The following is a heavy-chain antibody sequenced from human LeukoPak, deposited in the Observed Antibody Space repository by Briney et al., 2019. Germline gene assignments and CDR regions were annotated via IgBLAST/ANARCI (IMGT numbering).Heavy chain of an antibody. D-gene: IGHD2-15*01. J-gene: IGHJ6*03. V-gene: IGHV1-69*06. CDR1: GYTFTSYG. Sequence: ASVKVSCKASGYTFTSYGISWVRQAPGQGLEWMGGIIPIFGTANYAQKFQGRVTITADKSTSTAYMELSSLRSEDTAVYYCARDRGYCSGGSCSQTYYMDVWGKGTTVTVSS. CDR3: ARDRGYCSGGSCSQTYYMDV. CDR2: IIPIFGTA.